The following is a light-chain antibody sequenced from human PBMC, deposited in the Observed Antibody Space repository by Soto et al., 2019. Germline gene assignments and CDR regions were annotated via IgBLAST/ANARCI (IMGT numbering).Light chain of an antibody. CDR2: DVS. CDR1: SSDVGGYNY. J-gene: IGLJ1*01. Sequence: QSALTQPASVSGSPGQSITLSCTGTSSDVGGYNYVSWYQQHPGKAPKLMIYDVSNRPSGVSNRFSGSKSGNTASLTISGLQAEDEADYFCSSYTSSSSLDVVGTGTKVTVL. CDR3: SSYTSSSSLDV. V-gene: IGLV2-14*01.